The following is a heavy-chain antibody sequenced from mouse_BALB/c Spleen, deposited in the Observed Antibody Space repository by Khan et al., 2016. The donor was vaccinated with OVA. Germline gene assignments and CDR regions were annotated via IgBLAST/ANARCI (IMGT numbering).Heavy chain of an antibody. D-gene: IGHD1-1*02. CDR2: IWSDGST. V-gene: IGHV2-6-1*01. Sequence: QVQLQQSGPGLVAPSQSLSITCTISGFSLTNYGVHWVRQPPGKGLEWLVVIWSDGSTTYNSALKSRLTISKDNSKSQVFLKMNSLQTDDTAMYFFAVQPYYDYNIMDYWGQGTSVTVSS. J-gene: IGHJ4*01. CDR1: GFSLTNYG. CDR3: AVQPYYDYNIMDY.